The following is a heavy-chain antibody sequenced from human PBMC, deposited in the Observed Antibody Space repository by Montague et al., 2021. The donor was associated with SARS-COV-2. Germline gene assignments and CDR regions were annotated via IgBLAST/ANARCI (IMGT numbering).Heavy chain of an antibody. V-gene: IGHV4-59*01. CDR3: ARGSGWMGNAFDI. Sequence: SETLSLTCTVSGGSISSYFWSWIRQPPGKGLEWIGYIYYSGSTNYIPSLKGRVTISVDTSKNQFSLKLSSVTAADTAVYYCARGSGWMGNAFDIWGQGTMVTVSS. D-gene: IGHD6-19*01. J-gene: IGHJ3*02. CDR1: GGSISSYF. CDR2: IYYSGST.